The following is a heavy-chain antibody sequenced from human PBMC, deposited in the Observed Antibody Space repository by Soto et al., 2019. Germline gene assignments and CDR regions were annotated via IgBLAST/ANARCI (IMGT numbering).Heavy chain of an antibody. J-gene: IGHJ6*02. CDR2: STGTGGNT. CDR3: ARIRGYWYGLDV. Sequence: EVQLLESGGGLVQPGGSLRLSWAASGFPLSTFGMTGVRQAPGKGLEWVSASTGTGGNTYYVDSVKGRFTSSRDNSKNMLYLQMNSLRVEDTAVDYCARIRGYWYGLDVWGQGTTVTVSS. CDR1: GFPLSTFG. V-gene: IGHV3-23*01.